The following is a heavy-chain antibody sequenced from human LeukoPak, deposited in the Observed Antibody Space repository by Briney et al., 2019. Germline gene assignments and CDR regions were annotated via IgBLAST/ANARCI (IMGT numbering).Heavy chain of an antibody. J-gene: IGHJ5*02. CDR1: GYTFTSYD. CDR3: ARGSIRYDSGSYNWFDP. V-gene: IGHV1-46*01. CDR2: INPSGGST. D-gene: IGHD3-22*01. Sequence: ASVKVSCKASGYTFTSYDINWVRQATGQGLEWMGIINPSGGSTSYAQKFQGRVTMTRDTSTSTVYMELSSLRSEDTAVYYCARGSIRYDSGSYNWFDPWGQGTLVTVSS.